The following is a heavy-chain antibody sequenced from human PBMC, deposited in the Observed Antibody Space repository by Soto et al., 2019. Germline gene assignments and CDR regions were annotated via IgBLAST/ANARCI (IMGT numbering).Heavy chain of an antibody. CDR3: ARSSFVVVPAAMSHNWFDP. CDR1: GGSISSGGYY. D-gene: IGHD2-2*01. J-gene: IGHJ5*02. CDR2: IYYSGST. Sequence: QVQLQESGPGLVKPSQTLSLTCTVSGGSISSGGYYWSWIRQHPGKGLEWIGYIYYSGSTYYNPSLKSRVTISVDTSKNQFSLKLSSVTAADTAVYYCARSSFVVVPAAMSHNWFDPWGQGTLVTVSS. V-gene: IGHV4-31*03.